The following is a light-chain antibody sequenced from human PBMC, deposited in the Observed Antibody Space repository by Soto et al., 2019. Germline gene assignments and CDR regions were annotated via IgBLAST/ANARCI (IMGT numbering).Light chain of an antibody. Sequence: DIQMTQSPSSLSASVGDRVTITCRASQGISNYLAWYQQKPGKVPKLLIYAASTLQSGVPSRFSGSGSGTDFTLNSSSLQPEDVATYYCQKYNSAPALTFGGGTKVEIK. J-gene: IGKJ4*01. CDR3: QKYNSAPALT. CDR1: QGISNY. V-gene: IGKV1-27*01. CDR2: AAS.